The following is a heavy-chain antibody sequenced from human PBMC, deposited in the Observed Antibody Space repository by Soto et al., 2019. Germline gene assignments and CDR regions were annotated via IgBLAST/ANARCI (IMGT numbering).Heavy chain of an antibody. Sequence: QVTLKESGPVLVKPTETITLTCTVSGFSLSNARMGVSWIRQPPGKALEWLAHIFSNDEKSYSTSLKSRLTIASDTSKSQVVLTMTNMDPVDTATYYCARIGPAAYEPEAVDYWGQGTLVTVSS. D-gene: IGHD2-2*01. J-gene: IGHJ4*02. CDR1: GFSLSNARMG. CDR2: IFSNDEK. V-gene: IGHV2-26*01. CDR3: ARIGPAAYEPEAVDY.